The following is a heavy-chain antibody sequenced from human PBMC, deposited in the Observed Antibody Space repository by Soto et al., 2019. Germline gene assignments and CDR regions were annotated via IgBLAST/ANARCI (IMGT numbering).Heavy chain of an antibody. V-gene: IGHV4-39*01. CDR1: GGSISSSSYY. J-gene: IGHJ4*02. Sequence: PSETLSLTCTVSGGSISSSSYYWGWIRQPPGKGLEWIGSIYYSGSTYYNPSLKSRVTISVDTSKNQFSLKLSSVTAADTAVYYCAREGYCSSTSCFGGHDYWGQGTLVTVSS. CDR2: IYYSGST. CDR3: AREGYCSSTSCFGGHDY. D-gene: IGHD2-2*01.